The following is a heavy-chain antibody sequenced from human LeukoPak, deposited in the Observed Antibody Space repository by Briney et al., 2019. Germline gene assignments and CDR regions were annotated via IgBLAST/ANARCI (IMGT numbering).Heavy chain of an antibody. CDR2: INPNRGGT. CDR3: ARDSGNVLRYFDWLSPERFGMDV. J-gene: IGHJ6*02. V-gene: IGHV1-2*04. CDR1: GYTFTGYY. D-gene: IGHD3-9*01. Sequence: ASVKVSCKASGYTFTGYYMHWLRQAPAQGREWKGRINPNRGGTNYAQKFQCWVTMPRDTSISTAYMELSRLRSDDTAVYYCARDSGNVLRYFDWLSPERFGMDVWGQGPTVTVSS.